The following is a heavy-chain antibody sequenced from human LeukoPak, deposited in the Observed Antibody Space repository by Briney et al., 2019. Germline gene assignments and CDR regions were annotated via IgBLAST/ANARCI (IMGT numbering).Heavy chain of an antibody. CDR2: IIPIFGTA. CDR1: GGTFSSYA. V-gene: IGHV1-69*06. J-gene: IGHJ4*02. CDR3: ARAEKVFCSSTSCYALDY. Sequence: ASVTVSCKASGGTFSSYAISWVRQAPGQGLEWMGGIIPIFGTANYAQKFQGRVTITADKSTSTAYMELSSLRSEDTAVYYCARAEKVFCSSTSCYALDYWGQGTLVTVSS. D-gene: IGHD2-2*01.